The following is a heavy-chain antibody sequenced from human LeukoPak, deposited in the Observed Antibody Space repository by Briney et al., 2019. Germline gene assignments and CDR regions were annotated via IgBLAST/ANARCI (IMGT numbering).Heavy chain of an antibody. D-gene: IGHD5-18*01. V-gene: IGHV3-66*01. CDR2: IYSGGGT. CDR3: AKGGGYSSGYYY. J-gene: IGHJ4*02. CDR1: GFTVSDNY. Sequence: GGSLRLSCAASGFTVSDNYMGWVRQAPRKGLEWVSFIYSGGGTSYADSVKGRFTISRDNSKNTLYLQMNSLRAEDTALYYCAKGGGYSSGYYYWGQGTLVTVSS.